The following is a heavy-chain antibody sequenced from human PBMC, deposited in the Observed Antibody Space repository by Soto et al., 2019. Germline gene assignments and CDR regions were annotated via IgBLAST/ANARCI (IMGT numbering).Heavy chain of an antibody. V-gene: IGHV3-23*01. Sequence: GGSLRLSCAASGFTFSSYAMGWVRQGPGKGLEWVAVVSIGGSTHYADSVRGRFTISRDNSRNTLSLQMNSLTAEDTAVYFCAKRRGAGGHFDYWGQGALVTVSS. J-gene: IGHJ4*02. D-gene: IGHD2-15*01. CDR1: GFTFSSYA. CDR2: VSIGGST. CDR3: AKRRGAGGHFDY.